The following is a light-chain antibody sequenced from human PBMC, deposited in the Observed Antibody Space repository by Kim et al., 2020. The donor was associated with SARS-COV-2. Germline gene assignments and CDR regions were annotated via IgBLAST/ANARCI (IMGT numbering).Light chain of an antibody. V-gene: IGLV1-44*01. CDR3: TGWDDTLKGGG. CDR1: SSNIGGNA. J-gene: IGLJ2*01. CDR2: SRN. Sequence: QSALTQPPSASGTPGQRVPISCSGSSSNIGGNAVNWYQHLPGTAPKLLIYSRNQRPSGVPDRFSGSKSGTSASLAISGLQSEDEGDVYCTGWDDTLKGGGFGGGTQLTVL.